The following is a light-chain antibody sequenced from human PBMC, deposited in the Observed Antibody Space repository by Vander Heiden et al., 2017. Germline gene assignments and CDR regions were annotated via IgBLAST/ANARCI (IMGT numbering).Light chain of an antibody. V-gene: IGKV1D-8*01. CDR1: QGSSSY. CDR3: QQYYSFPHT. Sequence: VIWMTQSPSSTPSATGDRVTTSCRMSQGSSSYLAWYYQQPGKDAEMLIYAASTLQSGVPSRLSGSGSGTAVTLTISCLQSDDVATYYCQQYYSFPHTFGQGTKLEIK. J-gene: IGKJ1*01. CDR2: AAS.